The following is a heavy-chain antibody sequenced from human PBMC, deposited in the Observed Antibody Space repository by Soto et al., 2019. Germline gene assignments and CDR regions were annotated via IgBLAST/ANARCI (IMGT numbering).Heavy chain of an antibody. V-gene: IGHV1-2*02. D-gene: IGHD2-8*01. CDR3: ARCHCTDGICYTEVIPS. J-gene: IGHJ4*02. CDR2: INAKNGGT. Sequence: ASVKVSCKASSFTFIDFYIHWLRQAPGQGLEWMGWINAKNGGTRYAEKFQDRVTLTRDRSVRTAYLELQRLRSDDTAVYYCARCHCTDGICYTEVIPSWGQGTMVTVYS. CDR1: SFTFIDFY.